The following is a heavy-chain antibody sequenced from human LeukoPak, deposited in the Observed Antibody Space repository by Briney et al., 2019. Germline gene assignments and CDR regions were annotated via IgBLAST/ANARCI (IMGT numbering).Heavy chain of an antibody. CDR1: GGTFSSYA. D-gene: IGHD2-2*01. J-gene: IGHJ4*02. CDR3: ARSPKFIVVVPAAIHNYFDY. CDR2: IIPIFGTA. Sequence: ASVKVSFKASGGTFSSYAISWVRQAPGQGREWMGGIIPIFGTANYAQKFQGRVTITADESTSTAYMELSSLRSEGTAVYYCARSPKFIVVVPAAIHNYFDYWGQGTLVTVSS. V-gene: IGHV1-69*13.